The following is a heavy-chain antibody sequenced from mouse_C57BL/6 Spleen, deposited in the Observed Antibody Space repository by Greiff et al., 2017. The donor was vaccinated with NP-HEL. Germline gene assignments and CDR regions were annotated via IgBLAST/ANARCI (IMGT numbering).Heavy chain of an antibody. V-gene: IGHV5-6*01. CDR1: GFTFSSYG. CDR3: ARPFITTVVAKDWFAY. Sequence: EVHLVESGGDLVKPGGSLKLSCAASGFTFSSYGMSWVRQTPDKRLEWVATISSGGSYTYYPDSVKGRFTISRDNAKNTLYLQMSSLKSEDTAMYYCARPFITTVVAKDWFAYWGQGTLVTVSA. D-gene: IGHD1-1*01. CDR2: ISSGGSYT. J-gene: IGHJ3*01.